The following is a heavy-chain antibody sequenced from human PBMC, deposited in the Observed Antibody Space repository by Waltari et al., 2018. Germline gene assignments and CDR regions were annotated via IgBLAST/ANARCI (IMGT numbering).Heavy chain of an antibody. D-gene: IGHD5-18*01. CDR2: IMGDGYGI. CDR3: ARKGGRGYTYAPFYFDY. J-gene: IGHJ4*02. V-gene: IGHV3-74*03. Sequence: EVQLVEAGGDLVQPGGSLRLSCTASGFTFSDYWVHWVRQVPGKGLEWVARIMGDGYGIAYSDSVQGRFSISRDNTKNTLYLQLNSLRAEDTAVYYCARKGGRGYTYAPFYFDYWGRGTLVTVSS. CDR1: GFTFSDYW.